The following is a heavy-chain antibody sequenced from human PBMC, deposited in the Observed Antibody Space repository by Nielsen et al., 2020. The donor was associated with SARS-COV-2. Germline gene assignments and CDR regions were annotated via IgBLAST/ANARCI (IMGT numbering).Heavy chain of an antibody. CDR1: GGSFSGYY. J-gene: IGHJ4*02. CDR3: AGFCSSTSCKTDY. CDR2: INHSGST. D-gene: IGHD2-2*01. Sequence: SETLSLTCAVYGGSFSGYYWSWIRQPPGKGLEWIGEINHSGSTNYNPSLKSRVTISVDTSKNQFSLKLSSATAADTAVYYCAGFCSSTSCKTDYWGQGTLVTVSS. V-gene: IGHV4-34*01.